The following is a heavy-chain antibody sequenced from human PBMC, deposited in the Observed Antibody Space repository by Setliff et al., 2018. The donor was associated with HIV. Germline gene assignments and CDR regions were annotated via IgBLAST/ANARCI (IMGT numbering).Heavy chain of an antibody. V-gene: IGHV4-4*02. J-gene: IGHJ4*02. D-gene: IGHD4-4*01. Sequence: SETLSLTCAVSGGSISSDNWWTWVRQAPGKGLEWIGEIYHSEYTNYNPSLKSRVSISVDMSKNQFSLKLTSVTAADTAVFYCARSVMTTTNYFDYWGPGTLVTVSS. CDR3: ARSVMTTTNYFDY. CDR1: GGSISSDNW. CDR2: IYHSEYT.